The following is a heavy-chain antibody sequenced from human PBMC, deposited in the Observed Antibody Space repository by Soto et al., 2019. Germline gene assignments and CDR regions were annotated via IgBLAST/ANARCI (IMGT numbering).Heavy chain of an antibody. Sequence: QVQLVQSGPEVQKPGASLKVSCKASGYTFTASGISWVRQAPGQGLEWMGWTSIYNGHTEYSPKFLGRAVMTTDTSADTAYLELRSLRPDDAALYYCARWDDYGASDQYHFDHWGQGTLVTVSS. V-gene: IGHV1-18*01. J-gene: IGHJ4*02. CDR2: TSIYNGHT. CDR3: ARWDDYGASDQYHFDH. D-gene: IGHD4-17*01. CDR1: GYTFTASG.